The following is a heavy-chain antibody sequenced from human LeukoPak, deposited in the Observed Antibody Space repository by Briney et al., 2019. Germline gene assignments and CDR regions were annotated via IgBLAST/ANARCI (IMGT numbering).Heavy chain of an antibody. V-gene: IGHV4-34*01. D-gene: IGHD5-24*01. Sequence: SETLSLTCAVYGGSFSGYYWSWIRQPPGKGLEWIGEINHSGSTNYNPSLKSRVTISVDTSKNQFSLKLSSVTAADTAVYYCARRRESYNYKPWGQGTLVTVSS. CDR3: ARRRESYNYKP. J-gene: IGHJ5*02. CDR2: INHSGST. CDR1: GGSFSGYY.